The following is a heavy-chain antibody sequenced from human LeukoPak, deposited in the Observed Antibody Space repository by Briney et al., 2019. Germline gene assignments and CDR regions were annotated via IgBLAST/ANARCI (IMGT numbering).Heavy chain of an antibody. CDR2: ISYDGSNK. Sequence: PGGSLRLSCAASGFTFSSYGMHWVRQAPGKGLEWVAVISYDGSNKYYADSVKGRFTISRDNSKNTLYLQMNSLRAEDTAVYYCAKDPHPSYDSSGYYPVWGQGTLVTVSS. V-gene: IGHV3-30*18. J-gene: IGHJ4*02. CDR3: AKDPHPSYDSSGYYPV. CDR1: GFTFSSYG. D-gene: IGHD3-22*01.